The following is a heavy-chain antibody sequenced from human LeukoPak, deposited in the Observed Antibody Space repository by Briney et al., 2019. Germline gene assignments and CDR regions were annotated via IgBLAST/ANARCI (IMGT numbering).Heavy chain of an antibody. CDR3: ARANWNGCLDY. J-gene: IGHJ4*02. CDR2: ISSSSSYI. D-gene: IGHD1-1*01. CDR1: GFTFSSYS. Sequence: GGSLRLSCAASGFTFSSYSMNWVRQAQGKGLEWVSSISSSSSYIYYADSVKGRFTISRDNAKNSLYLQMNSLRAEYTAVYYCARANWNGCLDYWGQGTLVTVSS. V-gene: IGHV3-21*01.